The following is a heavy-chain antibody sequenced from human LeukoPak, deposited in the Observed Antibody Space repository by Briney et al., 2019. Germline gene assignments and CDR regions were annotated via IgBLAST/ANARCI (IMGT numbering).Heavy chain of an antibody. CDR2: IYSGGST. CDR3: AYSYTYGMAV. CDR1: GFSFSIYG. J-gene: IGHJ6*01. D-gene: IGHD1-26*01. V-gene: IGHV3-NL1*01. Sequence: PGGSLRLSCATSGFSFSIYGMHWVRQAPGKGLEWVSVIYSGGSTYCGDYVKGRFTISRHNSKNTLYLQMNSLRAEDTAVYYCAYSYTYGMAVWGQGTTVTVSS.